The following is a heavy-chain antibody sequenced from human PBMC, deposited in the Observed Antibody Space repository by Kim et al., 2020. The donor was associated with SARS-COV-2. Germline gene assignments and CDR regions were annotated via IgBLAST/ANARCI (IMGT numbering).Heavy chain of an antibody. V-gene: IGHV3-7*01. CDR3: ARGPYYYGSGNKIFDY. CDR1: GFTFSSYW. D-gene: IGHD3-10*01. CDR2: IKQDGSEK. Sequence: GGSLRLSCAASGFTFSSYWMSWVRQAPGKGLEWVDNIKQDGSEKYYVDSVKGRFTISRDNAKNSLYLQMNSLRAEDTAVYYCARGPYYYGSGNKIFDYWGQGTLVTVSS. J-gene: IGHJ4*02.